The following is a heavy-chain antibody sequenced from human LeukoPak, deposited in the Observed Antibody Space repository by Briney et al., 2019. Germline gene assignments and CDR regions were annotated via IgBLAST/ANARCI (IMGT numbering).Heavy chain of an antibody. CDR1: GVSISSGGYS. J-gene: IGHJ4*02. CDR2: IYHSGST. V-gene: IGHV4-30-2*01. Sequence: SETLSLTCAVSGVSISSGGYSWSWIRQPPGKGLEWIGYIYHSGSTYYNPSLKSRVTISVDRSKNQFSLKQSSVTAADTAVYYCARGSYIAARPVDYFDYWGQGTLVTVSS. D-gene: IGHD6-6*01. CDR3: ARGSYIAARPVDYFDY.